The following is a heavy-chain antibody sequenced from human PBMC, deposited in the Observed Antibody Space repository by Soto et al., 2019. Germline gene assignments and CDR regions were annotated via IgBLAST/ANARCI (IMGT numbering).Heavy chain of an antibody. CDR1: GYTLTELS. D-gene: IGHD5-12*01. CDR3: ARDRDGYNGAFDY. Sequence: GTSVKVSCKVSGYTLTELSMHWVRQAPGKGLEWMGGFDPEDGETSYGQKFQGRVTMTRDTSTSTVYMELSTLRSEDTAVYYCARDRDGYNGAFDYWGQGTLVTVSS. J-gene: IGHJ4*02. CDR2: FDPEDGET. V-gene: IGHV1-24*01.